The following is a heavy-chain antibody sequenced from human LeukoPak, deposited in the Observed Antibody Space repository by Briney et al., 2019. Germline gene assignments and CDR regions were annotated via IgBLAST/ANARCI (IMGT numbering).Heavy chain of an antibody. V-gene: IGHV3-23*01. CDR2: ISGSGGST. Sequence: GGSLRLSCAASGFTFSSYAMSWVRKAPGKGLEWVSAISGSGGSTYYADSVKGRFTISRDNSKNTLYLQMNSLRAEDTAVYYCAKDSGWDLEGGFDYWGQGTLVTVSS. CDR3: AKDSGWDLEGGFDY. J-gene: IGHJ4*02. CDR1: GFTFSSYA. D-gene: IGHD6-19*01.